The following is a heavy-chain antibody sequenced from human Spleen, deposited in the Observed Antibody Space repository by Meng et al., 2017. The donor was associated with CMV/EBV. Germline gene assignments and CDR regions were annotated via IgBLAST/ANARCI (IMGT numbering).Heavy chain of an antibody. CDR2: IRYDGSNK. CDR1: GFTFSSYG. J-gene: IGHJ4*02. V-gene: IGHV3-30*02. CDR3: AKDHDVWSGYCDY. D-gene: IGHD3-3*01. Sequence: GASLKISCAASGFTFSSYGMHWVRQAPGKGLEWVAFIRYDGSNKYYADSVKGRFTISRDNSKNTLYLQMNSLRAEDTAVYYCAKDHDVWSGYCDYWGQGTLVTVSS.